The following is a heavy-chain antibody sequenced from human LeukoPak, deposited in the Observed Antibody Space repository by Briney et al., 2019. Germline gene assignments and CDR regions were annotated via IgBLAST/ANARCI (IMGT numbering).Heavy chain of an antibody. J-gene: IGHJ4*02. V-gene: IGHV3-74*01. CDR3: VRGASGGHYVIDY. Sequence: GGSLRLSCAASGFTYGNYLMHWVRQAPGKGLVWVSRISPDGRSTNYADFVKGRFTVSRDNAMNTVYLQMNSLRTEDTTVYYCVRGASGGHYVIDYWGQGTLVTVSS. CDR1: GFTYGNYL. D-gene: IGHD1-26*01. CDR2: ISPDGRST.